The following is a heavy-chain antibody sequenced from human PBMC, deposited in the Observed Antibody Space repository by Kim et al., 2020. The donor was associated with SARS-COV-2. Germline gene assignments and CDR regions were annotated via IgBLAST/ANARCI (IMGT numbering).Heavy chain of an antibody. V-gene: IGHV4-59*08. CDR2: IYDRGST. CDR1: GDSIGSHY. CDR3: SKTGVVRGGFGEVVSLDP. Sequence: SETLSLTCTVSGDSIGSHYWTWVRQPPGKGLEWIGYIYDRGSTNYNPSLNSRVTMLLDTSKNQFSLELSSVTAADTAPYYYSKTGVVRGGFGEVVSLDP. D-gene: IGHD3-10*01. J-gene: IGHJ5*02.